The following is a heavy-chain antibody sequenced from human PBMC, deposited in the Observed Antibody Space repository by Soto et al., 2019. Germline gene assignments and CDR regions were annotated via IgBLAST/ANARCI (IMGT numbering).Heavy chain of an antibody. D-gene: IGHD2-2*01. J-gene: IGHJ6*02. CDR2: ISGGGGST. CDR3: VICFYSSSSCHYVMYV. Sequence: GGSLRLSCAASGFTFSSYAMSWVRQAPGKGLEWVSGISGGGGSTYYADSVKGRFTSSRDNSKNTLYLQMNSLRAEDTAVYYCVICFYSSSSCHYVMYVRAQRTTVTVS. CDR1: GFTFSSYA. V-gene: IGHV3-23*01.